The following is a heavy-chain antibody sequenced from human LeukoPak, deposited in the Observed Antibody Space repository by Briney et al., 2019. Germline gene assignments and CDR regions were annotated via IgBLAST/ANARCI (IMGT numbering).Heavy chain of an antibody. CDR2: ISGSGGST. D-gene: IGHD3-3*01. CDR1: GFTFSSYA. J-gene: IGHJ6*03. V-gene: IGHV3-23*01. Sequence: GGSLRLSCAASGFTFSSYAMSWVRQAPGKGLEWVSAISGSGGSTYYADSVKGRFTISRDNSKNTLYLQMNSLRAEDTAVYYCAKTYSDFWSGYYTVDFYMDVWGKGTAVTVSS. CDR3: AKTYSDFWSGYYTVDFYMDV.